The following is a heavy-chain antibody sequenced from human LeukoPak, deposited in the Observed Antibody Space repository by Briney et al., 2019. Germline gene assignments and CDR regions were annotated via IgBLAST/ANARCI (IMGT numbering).Heavy chain of an antibody. CDR2: INDNGSTR. J-gene: IGHJ4*02. CDR3: AKDLQTWPRFPDY. V-gene: IGHV3-23*01. D-gene: IGHD5-12*01. Sequence: PGGSLRLSCAGSGFALKSYSLTWVRQAPGKGLEWVSGINDNGSTRFYAASVKGRFTSSRDNPKNTLYLQMNGLRVEDTAVYYCAKDLQTWPRFPDYWGQGTLVTVSS. CDR1: GFALKSYS.